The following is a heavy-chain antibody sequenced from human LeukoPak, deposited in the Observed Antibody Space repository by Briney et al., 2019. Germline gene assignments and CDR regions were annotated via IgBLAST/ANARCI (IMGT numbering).Heavy chain of an antibody. CDR3: ARHIRLGESHYFDY. J-gene: IGHJ4*02. V-gene: IGHV4-30-2*01. CDR2: IYHSGST. D-gene: IGHD3-16*01. CDR1: GGSISSGGYS. Sequence: PSETLSLTCAVSGGSISSGGYSWSWIRQPPGKGLEWIGYIYHSGSTYYNPSLKSRVTISVDRSKNQFSLKLSSVTAADTAVYYCARHIRLGESHYFDYWGQGTLVTVSS.